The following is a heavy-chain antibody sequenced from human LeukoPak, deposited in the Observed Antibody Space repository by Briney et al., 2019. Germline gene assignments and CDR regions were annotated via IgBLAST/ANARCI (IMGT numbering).Heavy chain of an antibody. V-gene: IGHV4-38-2*02. CDR3: ARNPSYCTDTTCFLSWFDS. CDR2: INYSEKP. J-gene: IGHJ5*01. CDR1: GYSIRSGYH. Sequence: PSETLSLTCSVSGYSIRSGYHWAWIRQPPGKGLEWIGSINYSEKPYYNPSLKSRVTISVDTSKNQFSLKLSSVTAADTAVYYCARNPSYCTDTTCFLSWFDSWGQGTLVTVSS. D-gene: IGHD2-8*02.